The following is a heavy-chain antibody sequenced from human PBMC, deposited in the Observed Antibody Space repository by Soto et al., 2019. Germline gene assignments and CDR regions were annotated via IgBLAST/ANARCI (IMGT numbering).Heavy chain of an antibody. J-gene: IGHJ4*02. Sequence: QVQLVESGGGVAQPGMSLRLSCVASGFTFSDYGMHWVRQAPGKGLEWVAVISYNGGNIYYGDSVKGRFTISRDNSKNTLYLQMNSLRAEDTAVYYCAKVVPGIVAVACPCDSWGQGTLVTVSS. CDR3: AKVVPGIVAVACPCDS. V-gene: IGHV3-30*18. D-gene: IGHD6-19*01. CDR2: ISYNGGNI. CDR1: GFTFSDYG.